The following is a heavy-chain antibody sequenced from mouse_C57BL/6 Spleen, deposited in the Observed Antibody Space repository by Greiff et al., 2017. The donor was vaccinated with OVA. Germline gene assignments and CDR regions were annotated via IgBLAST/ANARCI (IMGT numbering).Heavy chain of an antibody. CDR2: ISSGSSTI. D-gene: IGHD4-1*01. V-gene: IGHV5-17*01. J-gene: IGHJ3*01. Sequence: EVMLVESGGGLVKPGGSLKLSCAASGFTFSDYGMHWVRQAPEKGLEWVAYISSGSSTIYYADTVKGRFTISRDNAKNTLFLQMTSLRSEDTAMYYCARSTKWDVRWFAYWGQGTLVTVSA. CDR1: GFTFSDYG. CDR3: ARSTKWDVRWFAY.